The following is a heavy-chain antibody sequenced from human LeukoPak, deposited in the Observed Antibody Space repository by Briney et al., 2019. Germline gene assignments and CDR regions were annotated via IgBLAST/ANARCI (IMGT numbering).Heavy chain of an antibody. V-gene: IGHV4-59*01. CDR2: SYYSGST. CDR1: GGSMSSYY. CDR3: ARDYYGSGSPGYHHGMDV. D-gene: IGHD3-10*01. Sequence: SETLSLTCTVSGGSMSSYYWSWVRQAPGKGLDWIGDSYYSGSTNYNPSLKSRVTMSFDTSKNQFSLKMSSVTAADTAVYYCARDYYGSGSPGYHHGMDVWGQGTTVIVSS. J-gene: IGHJ6*02.